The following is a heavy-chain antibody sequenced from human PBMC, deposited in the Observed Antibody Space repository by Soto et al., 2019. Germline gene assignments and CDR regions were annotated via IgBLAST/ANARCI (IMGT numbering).Heavy chain of an antibody. CDR3: ASSVGTYGDLDAFDI. CDR2: IYYSGST. V-gene: IGHV4-59*01. J-gene: IGHJ3*02. CDR1: GGSISSYY. D-gene: IGHD4-17*01. Sequence: SETLSLTCTVSGGSISSYYWSWIRQPPGKGLEWIGYIYYSGSTNYNPSLKSRVTISVDTSKNQFSLKLSSVTAADTAVYYCASSVGTYGDLDAFDIWGQGTMVTVSS.